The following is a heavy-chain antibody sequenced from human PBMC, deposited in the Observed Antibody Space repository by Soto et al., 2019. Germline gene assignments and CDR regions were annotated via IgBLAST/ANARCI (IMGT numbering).Heavy chain of an antibody. J-gene: IGHJ6*02. CDR1: GGYIISNAYC. CDR3: ATGHSYGSYYYYGMDV. V-gene: IGHV4-30-4*01. Sequence: SQTQSLPCTVSGGYIISNAYCWMWIRKPPGKGLEWIGYIHYTGSTYYNPSLKSRVTISVDTSKNQFSLKLSSVTAADTAVYYCATGHSYGSYYYYGMDVWGQGTTVTVSS. CDR2: IHYTGST. D-gene: IGHD5-18*01.